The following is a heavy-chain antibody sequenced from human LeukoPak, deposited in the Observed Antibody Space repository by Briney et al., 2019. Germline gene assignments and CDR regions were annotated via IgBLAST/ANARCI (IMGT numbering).Heavy chain of an antibody. CDR3: ARLGYDYVWGSYRPTSDY. CDR2: ISSSGSTI. Sequence: GGSLRLSCAASGFTFSSYAMNWVRQAPGKGREWVSYISSSGSTIYYADSVKGRFTISRDNAKNSLYLQMNSLRAEDTAVYYCARLGYDYVWGSYRPTSDYWGQGTLVTVSS. CDR1: GFTFSSYA. D-gene: IGHD3-16*02. V-gene: IGHV3-48*03. J-gene: IGHJ4*02.